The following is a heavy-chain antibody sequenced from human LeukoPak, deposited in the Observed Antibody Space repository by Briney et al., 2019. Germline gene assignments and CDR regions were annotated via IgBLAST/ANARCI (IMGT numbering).Heavy chain of an antibody. CDR3: ARGGRSGYRYFDY. CDR1: EYTFTDYY. CDR2: ISPNTGGT. D-gene: IGHD5-18*01. Sequence: ASVKVSCKASEYTFTDYYIHWIRQAPGQGLEWMGRISPNTGGTDHAQEFRDKITMTRDTSISTAYIELSRLISDDMAVYYCARGGRSGYRYFDYWGQGTLVTVSS. J-gene: IGHJ4*02. V-gene: IGHV1-2*06.